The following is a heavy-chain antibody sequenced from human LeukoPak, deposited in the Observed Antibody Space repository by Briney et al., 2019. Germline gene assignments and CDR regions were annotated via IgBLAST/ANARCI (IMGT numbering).Heavy chain of an antibody. CDR2: IIPILGIA. CDR1: GGTFSSYA. V-gene: IGHV1-69*04. J-gene: IGHJ4*02. D-gene: IGHD1-26*01. Sequence: GASVKVSCKASGGTFSSYAISWVRQAPGQGLEWMGRIIPILGIANYAQKFQGRVTITADKSTSTAYMELRSLRSDDTAVYYCARASGSAYFDYWGQGTLVTVSS. CDR3: ARASGSAYFDY.